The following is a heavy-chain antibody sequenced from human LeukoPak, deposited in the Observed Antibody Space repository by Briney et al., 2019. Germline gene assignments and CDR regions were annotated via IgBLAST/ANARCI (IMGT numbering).Heavy chain of an antibody. Sequence: SETLSLTCSVSGYSISSGYYWGWIRQPPGKGLEWIASIYHSGSTYYNPSLKSRVTISLDTSKNQFSLKLSSVTAADTAVYYCARVSGQLLIYYYYYVDVWGKGTTVTVSS. V-gene: IGHV4-38-2*02. CDR3: ARVSGQLLIYYYYYVDV. CDR1: GYSISSGYY. D-gene: IGHD3-10*01. CDR2: IYHSGST. J-gene: IGHJ6*03.